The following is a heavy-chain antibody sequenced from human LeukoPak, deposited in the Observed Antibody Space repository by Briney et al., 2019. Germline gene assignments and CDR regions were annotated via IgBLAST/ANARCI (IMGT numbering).Heavy chain of an antibody. CDR2: ISAYTGNT. CDR1: GYTFSSYG. Sequence: GASVKVSCKASGYTFSSYGISWVRQAPGQGLEWMGWISAYTGNTNYAQKLQGRVTMTTDTSTSTAYMDLRSLRSDDTAVYYCARDPPHDKGYSGYSYFDSWGQGTLVTVSS. D-gene: IGHD5-12*01. V-gene: IGHV1-18*01. CDR3: ARDPPHDKGYSGYSYFDS. J-gene: IGHJ4*02.